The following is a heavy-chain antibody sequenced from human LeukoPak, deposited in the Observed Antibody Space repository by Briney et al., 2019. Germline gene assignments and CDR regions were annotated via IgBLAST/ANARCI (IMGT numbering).Heavy chain of an antibody. V-gene: IGHV1-8*01. CDR2: MNPNSGNT. CDR1: GYTFTSYD. Sequence: ASVKVSCKASGYTFTSYDINWVRQATGQGLEWMGWMNPNSGNTGYAQKFQGRVTMTRNTSISTAYMELSSLRSEETAVYYCARGIGSTTVTTLDYYFDYWGQGTLVTVSS. CDR3: ARGIGSTTVTTLDYYFDY. D-gene: IGHD4-17*01. J-gene: IGHJ4*02.